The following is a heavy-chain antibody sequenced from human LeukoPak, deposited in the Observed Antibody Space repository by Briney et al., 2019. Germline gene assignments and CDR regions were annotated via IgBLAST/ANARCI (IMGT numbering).Heavy chain of an antibody. CDR1: GSTFSSYA. V-gene: IGHV1-69*06. CDR2: IIPIFGTA. J-gene: IGHJ3*02. D-gene: IGHD3-9*01. Sequence: GSSVKVSCKASGSTFSSYAISWVRQAPGQGLEWMGGIIPIFGTANYAQKFQGRVTITADKSTSTAYMELSSLRSEDTAVYYCAFGGYDILTGYLDAFDIWGQGTMVTVSS. CDR3: AFGGYDILTGYLDAFDI.